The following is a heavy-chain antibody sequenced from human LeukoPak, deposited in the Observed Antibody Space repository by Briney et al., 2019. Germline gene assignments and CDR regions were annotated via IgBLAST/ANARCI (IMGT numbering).Heavy chain of an antibody. J-gene: IGHJ4*02. CDR2: INPNSGGT. V-gene: IGHV1-2*02. Sequence: GASVKVSCKASGYTFTGYYMHWVRQAPGQGLEWMGWINPNSGGTNYAQKFQGRVTMTRDTSISTAYMELSRLRSEDTAVYYCARSPRIELIAVASAHFDYWGQGTLVTVSS. CDR1: GYTFTGYY. CDR3: ARSPRIELIAVASAHFDY. D-gene: IGHD6-19*01.